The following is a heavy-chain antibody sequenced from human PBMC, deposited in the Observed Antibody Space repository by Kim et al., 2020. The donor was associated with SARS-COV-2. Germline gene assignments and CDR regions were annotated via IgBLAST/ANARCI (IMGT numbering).Heavy chain of an antibody. CDR2: IYPGDSDT. J-gene: IGHJ3*02. CDR3: ARQAFDGDYPLIGAFDI. Sequence: GESLKISCKGSGYSFTSYWIGWVRQMPGKGLEWMGIIYPGDSDTRYSPSFQGQVTISADKSISTAYLQWSSLKASDTAMYYCARQAFDGDYPLIGAFDIWGQGTMVTVSS. CDR1: GYSFTSYW. D-gene: IGHD4-17*01. V-gene: IGHV5-51*01.